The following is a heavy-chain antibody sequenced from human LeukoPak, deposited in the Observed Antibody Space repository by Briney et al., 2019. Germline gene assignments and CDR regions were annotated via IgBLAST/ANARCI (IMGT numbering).Heavy chain of an antibody. J-gene: IGHJ5*02. Sequence: SETLSLTCSVSSGSITNSNYFWGWIRQPPGKGLEWIGEINHSGSTNYNPSLKSRVTISVDTSKNQFSLKLSSVTAADTAVYYCARRYSSMLPPDPWGQGTLVTASS. V-gene: IGHV4-39*07. CDR1: SGSITNSNYF. D-gene: IGHD6-13*01. CDR3: ARRYSSMLPPDP. CDR2: INHSGST.